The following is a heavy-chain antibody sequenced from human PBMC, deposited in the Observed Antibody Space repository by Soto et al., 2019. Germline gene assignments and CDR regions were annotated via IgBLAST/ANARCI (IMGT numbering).Heavy chain of an antibody. CDR2: INHSGST. Sequence: SETLSLTCAVYGGSFSGYYWSWIRQPPGKGLEWIGEINHSGSTNYNPSLKSRVTISVDTSKNQFSLKLSSGTAADTAVYYCARGNNWNYFDYWGQGTLVTVSS. D-gene: IGHD1-20*01. CDR3: ARGNNWNYFDY. J-gene: IGHJ4*02. CDR1: GGSFSGYY. V-gene: IGHV4-34*01.